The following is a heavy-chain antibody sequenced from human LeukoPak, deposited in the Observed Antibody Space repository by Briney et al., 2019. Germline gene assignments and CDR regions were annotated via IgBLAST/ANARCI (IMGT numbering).Heavy chain of an antibody. V-gene: IGHV4-34*01. CDR3: ARGGLSWSIFYDSSGYFPYYFDY. D-gene: IGHD3-22*01. Sequence: NLSETLSLTCAVYGGSFSGYYWSWIRQPPGKGLEWIGEINHSGSTNYNPSLESRVTISVDTSKNQFSLKLSSVTAADTAVYYCARGGLSWSIFYDSSGYFPYYFDYWGQGTLVTVSS. CDR2: INHSGST. J-gene: IGHJ4*02. CDR1: GGSFSGYY.